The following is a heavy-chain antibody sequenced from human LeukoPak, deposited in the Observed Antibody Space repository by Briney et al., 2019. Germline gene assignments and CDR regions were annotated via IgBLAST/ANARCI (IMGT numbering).Heavy chain of an antibody. V-gene: IGHV3-23*01. D-gene: IGHD5-24*01. Sequence: GGSLRLSCAASGFTFSSSAMSWVRQAPGKGLEWVSNISGSGGSTYYADSVKGRFTISRDNSKNTLYLQMNSLRAEDTAVYYCAKSSYNRFDYWGQGTLVTVSS. CDR3: AKSSYNRFDY. J-gene: IGHJ4*02. CDR1: GFTFSSSA. CDR2: ISGSGGST.